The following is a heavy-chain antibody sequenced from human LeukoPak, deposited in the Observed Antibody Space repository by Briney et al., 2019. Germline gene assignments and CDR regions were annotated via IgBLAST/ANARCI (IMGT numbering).Heavy chain of an antibody. V-gene: IGHV3-7*01. CDR2: IKQDGSEK. J-gene: IGHJ4*02. CDR1: GFTFSTYW. Sequence: PGGSLRLSCAASGFTFSTYWMSWVRQAAGKGLEWVANIKQDGSEKYYVDSVKGRFTISRDNAKNSLYLQMNSLRAEDTAVYYCAREYSGSDFDYWGLGSLVTVSS. CDR3: AREYSGSDFDY. D-gene: IGHD1-26*01.